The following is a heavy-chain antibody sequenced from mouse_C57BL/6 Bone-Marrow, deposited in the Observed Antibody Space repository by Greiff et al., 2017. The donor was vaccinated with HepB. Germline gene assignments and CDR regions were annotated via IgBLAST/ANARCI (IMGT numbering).Heavy chain of an antibody. V-gene: IGHV1-69*01. Sequence: VQLQQPGAELVMPGASVKLSCKASGYTFTSYWMHWVKQRPGQGLEWIGELDPSDSYTNYNQKFKGKSTLTVDKSSSTAYMQLSSLTSEDSAVYYCAREGLRAVVADFDSWGQGTTLTVSS. D-gene: IGHD1-1*01. CDR1: GYTFTSYW. CDR3: AREGLRAVVADFDS. CDR2: LDPSDSYT. J-gene: IGHJ2*01.